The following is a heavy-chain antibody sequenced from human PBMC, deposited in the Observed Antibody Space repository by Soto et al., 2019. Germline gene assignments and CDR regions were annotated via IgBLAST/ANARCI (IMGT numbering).Heavy chain of an antibody. CDR1: VVSVRTKKKG. Sequence: RPSLRLRGYISVVSVRTKKKGVGWIRQPPGKALEWLALIYWDDDKRYRPSLESRLNITQDTSKNQVVLRLANVDPADTFIYFGASQTRGYSAVAAYWGKGTLVIVFS. CDR2: IYWDDDK. CDR3: ASQTRGYSAVAAY. J-gene: IGHJ4*02. D-gene: IGHD6-13*01. V-gene: IGHV2-5*02.